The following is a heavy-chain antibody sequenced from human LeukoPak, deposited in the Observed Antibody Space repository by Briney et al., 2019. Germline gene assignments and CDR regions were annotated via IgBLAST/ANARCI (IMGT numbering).Heavy chain of an antibody. CDR2: INHSGST. J-gene: IGHJ4*02. D-gene: IGHD3-3*01. Sequence: PSETLSLTCAVYGGSFSGYYWSWIRQPPGKGLEWIGEINHSGSTNYNPSLKSRVTISVDTSKNQFSLQLSSVTAADTAVYYCARARGNYDFWSGYYRPSPYFDYWGQGTLVTVSS. CDR3: ARARGNYDFWSGYYRPSPYFDY. CDR1: GGSFSGYY. V-gene: IGHV4-34*01.